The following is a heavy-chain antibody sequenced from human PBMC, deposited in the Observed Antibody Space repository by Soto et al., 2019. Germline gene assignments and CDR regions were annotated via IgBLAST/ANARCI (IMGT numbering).Heavy chain of an antibody. J-gene: IGHJ4*02. D-gene: IGHD2-21*02. Sequence: SVKVSCKASGFTFTNSAVQWVRQARGQRLEWIGWIVVGSGNTNYAQKFQERVTITRDMSTSTAYMELSSLRSEDTAVYYCARGGGIVVVTAPYDHWGQGTLVTVSS. CDR3: ARGGGIVVVTAPYDH. V-gene: IGHV1-58*01. CDR2: IVVGSGNT. CDR1: GFTFTNSA.